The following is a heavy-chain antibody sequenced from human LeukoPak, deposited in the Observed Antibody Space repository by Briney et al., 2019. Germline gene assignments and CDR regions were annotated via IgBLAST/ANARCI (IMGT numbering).Heavy chain of an antibody. CDR2: ISDSGDNT. J-gene: IGHJ4*02. V-gene: IGHV3-23*01. CDR3: AKDRRIAVXGVFDN. Sequence: GGSLRLSCAASGFTFSSYAMNWVRKAPGKGLERVSIISDSGDNTNYADSVKGRFTISRDNSKSTLYLQMNSLRAEDTAIYYCAKDRRIAVXGVFDNWGQXXXXXVSS. CDR1: GFTFSSYA. D-gene: IGHD6-19*01.